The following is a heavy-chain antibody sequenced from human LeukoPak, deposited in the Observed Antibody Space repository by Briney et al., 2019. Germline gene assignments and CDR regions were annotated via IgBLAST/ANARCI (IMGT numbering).Heavy chain of an antibody. Sequence: GESLKISCKGSGYRFTSYWIGWVRQMPGKGLEWMGIIYPGDSDTRYSPSFQGQVTISADKSISTAYLQWSSLKASDTAMYYCARHTATNSGSYYYYGMDVWGQGTTVTVSS. CDR2: IYPGDSDT. D-gene: IGHD1-26*01. J-gene: IGHJ6*02. V-gene: IGHV5-51*01. CDR3: ARHTATNSGSYYYYGMDV. CDR1: GYRFTSYW.